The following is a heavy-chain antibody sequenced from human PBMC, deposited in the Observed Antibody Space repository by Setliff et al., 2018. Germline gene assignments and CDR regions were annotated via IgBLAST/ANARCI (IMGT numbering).Heavy chain of an antibody. D-gene: IGHD3-3*01. CDR2: IYSGDRNT. CDR3: ARDVYDFRTGLAAP. V-gene: IGHV3-23*03. J-gene: IGHJ5*02. CDR1: GFTFSTYA. Sequence: GGSLRLSCAASGFTFSTYAMSWVRQAPGKGLEWVSTIYSGDRNTFYTDSVKGRFTIFRDGSKNTLYLQMNSLRAEDTGVYYCARDVYDFRTGLAAPWGQGTLVTVSS.